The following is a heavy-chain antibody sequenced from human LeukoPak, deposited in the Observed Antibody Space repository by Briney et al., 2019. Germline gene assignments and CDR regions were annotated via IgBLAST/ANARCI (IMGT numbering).Heavy chain of an antibody. Sequence: SETLSLTCAVFGGSISSSSYYWGWIRQPPGKGLEWIGSIYYSGSTYYNPSLKSRVTISVDTSKNQFSLKLSSVTAADTAVYYCAREGVEMATIIDYWGQGTLVTVSS. CDR2: IYYSGST. CDR1: GGSISSSSYY. J-gene: IGHJ4*02. V-gene: IGHV4-39*07. CDR3: AREGVEMATIIDY. D-gene: IGHD5-24*01.